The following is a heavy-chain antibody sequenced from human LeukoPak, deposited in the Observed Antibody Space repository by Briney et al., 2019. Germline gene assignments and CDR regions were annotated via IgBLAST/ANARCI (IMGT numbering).Heavy chain of an antibody. CDR1: GYTFTSYD. CDR2: MNPNSGNT. CDR3: ARVFVPGYSSSWYWYYYYMDV. V-gene: IGHV1-8*01. Sequence: ASVKVSCKASGYTFTSYDINWVRQATGQGLEWMGWMNPNSGNTGYAQKFQGRVTMTRNTSISTAYMELGSLRSEDTAVYYCARVFVPGYSSSWYWYYYYMDVWGKGTTVTVSS. J-gene: IGHJ6*03. D-gene: IGHD6-13*01.